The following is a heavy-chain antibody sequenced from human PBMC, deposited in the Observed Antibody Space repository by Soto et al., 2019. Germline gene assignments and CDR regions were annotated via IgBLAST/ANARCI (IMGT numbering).Heavy chain of an antibody. CDR1: GFTFSSYW. J-gene: IGHJ6*03. CDR3: ARPSYDILTPYYYYYYMDV. V-gene: IGHV3-7*01. Sequence: GGSLRLSCAASGFTFSSYWMSWVRQAPGKGLEWVANIKQDGSEKYYVDSVKGRFTISRDNAKNSLYLQMNSLRAEDTAVYYCARPSYDILTPYYYYYYMDVWGKGTTVTVSS. CDR2: IKQDGSEK. D-gene: IGHD3-9*01.